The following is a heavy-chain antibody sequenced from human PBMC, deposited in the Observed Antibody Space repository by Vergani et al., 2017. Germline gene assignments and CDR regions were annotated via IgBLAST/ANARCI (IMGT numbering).Heavy chain of an antibody. V-gene: IGHV4-61*02. CDR3: ARVPDSSNWFDP. Sequence: QVQLQESGPGLVKPSQTLSLTCTVSGGSISSGSYYWSWIRQPAGKGLEWIGRIYTSGSTNYNPSLKSRVTISVDTSKNQFSLKLSSVTAADTAVYYCARVPDSSNWFDPGGQGTLVTVSS. CDR2: IYTSGST. D-gene: IGHD3-22*01. J-gene: IGHJ5*02. CDR1: GGSISSGSYY.